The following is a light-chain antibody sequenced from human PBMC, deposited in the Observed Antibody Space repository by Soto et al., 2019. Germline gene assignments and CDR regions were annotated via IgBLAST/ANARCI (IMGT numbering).Light chain of an antibody. CDR2: DVS. CDR3: SSYTGSSTPLV. CDR1: SSDVGGYNY. Sequence: QSVLTQPASESGSPGQSITISCTGTSSDVGGYNYVSWYQQHPGKAPKLMIYDVSNRPSGVSNRFSGSKSGNTASLTISGLQAEDEADYYCSSYTGSSTPLVFGGGTKLTVL. J-gene: IGLJ2*01. V-gene: IGLV2-14*01.